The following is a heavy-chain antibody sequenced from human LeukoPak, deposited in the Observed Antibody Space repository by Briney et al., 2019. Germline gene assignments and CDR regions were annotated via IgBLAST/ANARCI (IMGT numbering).Heavy chain of an antibody. CDR1: GVTFRSYC. D-gene: IGHD3-10*01. CDR2: ISYDGSNK. V-gene: IGHV3-30*18. Sequence: GGSLRLSCAASGVTFRSYCMHWVRQAPGKGLEWVGDISYDGSNKYYADSLKGGVTISRDNSKNTLYLQMNSLRAEDTAVYYCAKDSEQRSYYYGSGSPLKTYFDYWGQGTLVTVSS. J-gene: IGHJ4*02. CDR3: AKDSEQRSYYYGSGSPLKTYFDY.